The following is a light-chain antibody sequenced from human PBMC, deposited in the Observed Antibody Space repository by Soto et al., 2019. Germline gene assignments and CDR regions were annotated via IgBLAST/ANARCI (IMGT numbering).Light chain of an antibody. CDR1: QGIRNN. Sequence: AIQMTQSPSSLSASVGDRVAITCRASQGIRNNLGWYQQKPGKAPKLLIYAAFSLQSGVPSRFSGSGSGTDFTLTISSLQPEDFATYFCLQDYNYPYTFGQGTKLEIK. CDR2: AAF. J-gene: IGKJ2*01. CDR3: LQDYNYPYT. V-gene: IGKV1-6*01.